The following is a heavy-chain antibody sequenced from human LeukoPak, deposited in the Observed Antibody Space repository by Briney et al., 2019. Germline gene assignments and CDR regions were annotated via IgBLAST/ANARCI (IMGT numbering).Heavy chain of an antibody. D-gene: IGHD3-16*01. J-gene: IGHJ6*02. CDR1: GYTFTGYY. CDR2: IIPILGIA. CDR3: ARDPYDYVWGSSGMDV. Sequence: SVKVSCKASGYTFTGYYMHWVRQAPGQGLEWMGRIIPILGIANYAQKFQGRVTITADKSTSTAYMELSSLRSEDTAMYYCARDPYDYVWGSSGMDVWGQGTTVTVSS. V-gene: IGHV1-69*04.